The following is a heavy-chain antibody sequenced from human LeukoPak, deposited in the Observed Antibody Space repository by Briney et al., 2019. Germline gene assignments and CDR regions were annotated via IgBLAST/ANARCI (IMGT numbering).Heavy chain of an antibody. V-gene: IGHV3-11*01. CDR2: IRSSGSTI. J-gene: IGHJ6*03. CDR3: ARAGSGWLNGDMDV. D-gene: IGHD6-19*01. Sequence: GGSLRLSCAASGFTFSDYYMSWIRQAPGKGLEWGSYIRSSGSTIYYADSVKGRFTISRDNAKNSLYLQMNSLRAEDTAVYYCARAGSGWLNGDMDVWGKGTTVTVSS. CDR1: GFTFSDYY.